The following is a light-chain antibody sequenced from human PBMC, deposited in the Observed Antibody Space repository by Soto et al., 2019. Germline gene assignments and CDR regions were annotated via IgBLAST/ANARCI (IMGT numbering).Light chain of an antibody. CDR2: DAS. CDR1: QDISNH. CDR3: QQYDNVPPDT. J-gene: IGKJ2*01. Sequence: DIPMTQSPSSLSASVGDRVTITCQASQDISNHLNWYQQKPGKAPKLLIYDASNLETGVPSRFSGSGSGTDFTFTISSLQPEDIATYYCQQYDNVPPDTFGQGTKLEI. V-gene: IGKV1-33*01.